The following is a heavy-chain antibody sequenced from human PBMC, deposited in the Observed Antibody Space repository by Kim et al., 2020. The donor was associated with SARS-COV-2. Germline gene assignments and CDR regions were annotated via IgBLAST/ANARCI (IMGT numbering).Heavy chain of an antibody. Sequence: SETLSLTCTVSGGSISSSNYWGWIRQPPGTGLEWIGSIYYSGSTYYNPSLKSRVTISADTSKNQFSLKLSSVTAADTAVYYCVRAERRIIMIAVLGGYFDYWGQGTLVTVSS. CDR1: GGSISSSNY. D-gene: IGHD3-22*01. J-gene: IGHJ4*02. CDR2: IYYSGST. CDR3: VRAERRIIMIAVLGGYFDY. V-gene: IGHV4-39*01.